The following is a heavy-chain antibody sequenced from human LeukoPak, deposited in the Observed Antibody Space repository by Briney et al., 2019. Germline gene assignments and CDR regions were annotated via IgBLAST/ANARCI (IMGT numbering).Heavy chain of an antibody. CDR3: ARIWNGYKLGGYYYYYYMDV. Sequence: PSETLSLTCAVFGGSISSSNYYWGWTRQPPGKGLEWIGYIYYSGDTYYNPSLKSRVTISVDTSKNQFSLKLSSVTAADTAVYYCARIWNGYKLGGYYYYYYMDVWGKGTTVTISS. D-gene: IGHD5-24*01. V-gene: IGHV4-39*01. CDR2: IYYSGDT. CDR1: GGSISSSNYY. J-gene: IGHJ6*03.